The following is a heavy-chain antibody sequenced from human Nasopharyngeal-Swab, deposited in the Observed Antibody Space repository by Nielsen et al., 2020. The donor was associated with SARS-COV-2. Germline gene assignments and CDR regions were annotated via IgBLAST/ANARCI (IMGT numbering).Heavy chain of an antibody. D-gene: IGHD6-19*01. CDR3: ASTAVAGKKGHFDY. CDR2: IIPILGIA. J-gene: IGHJ4*02. V-gene: IGHV1-69*04. CDR1: GGTFSSYA. Sequence: SVKVSCKASGGTFSSYAISWVRQAPGQGLEWMGRIIPILGIANYAQKFQGRVMITADKSTSTAYMELSSLRSEDTAVYYCASTAVAGKKGHFDYWGQGTLVTVSS.